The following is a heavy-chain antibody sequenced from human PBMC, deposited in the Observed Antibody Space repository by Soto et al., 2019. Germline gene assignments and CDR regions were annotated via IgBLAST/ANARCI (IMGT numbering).Heavy chain of an antibody. CDR1: GFTFSNYG. J-gene: IGHJ6*02. CDR2: ILYDGSDK. Sequence: QVQLVESGGGVVQPGRSLRLSCAASGFTFSNYGMHWVRQAPGKGLEWVAFILYDGSDKYFADSVKGRFTISRDNSKNTLDLQRNSLRAEDTALYYCAKDRIVMIRGVMNYYGMDVWGQGTTVTVSS. V-gene: IGHV3-30*18. D-gene: IGHD3-10*01. CDR3: AKDRIVMIRGVMNYYGMDV.